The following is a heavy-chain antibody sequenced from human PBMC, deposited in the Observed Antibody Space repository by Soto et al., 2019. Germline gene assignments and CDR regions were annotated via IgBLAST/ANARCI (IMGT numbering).Heavy chain of an antibody. CDR2: INAGNGNT. CDR3: ASPRGGDLYYYYGMDV. Sequence: VASVKVSCKASGYTFTSYAMHWVRQAPGQRLEWMGWINAGNGNTKYSQKFQGRVTITRDTSASTAYMELSSLRSEDTAVYYCASPRGGDLYYYYGMDVWGQGTTVTVSS. J-gene: IGHJ6*02. V-gene: IGHV1-3*01. CDR1: GYTFTSYA. D-gene: IGHD2-21*02.